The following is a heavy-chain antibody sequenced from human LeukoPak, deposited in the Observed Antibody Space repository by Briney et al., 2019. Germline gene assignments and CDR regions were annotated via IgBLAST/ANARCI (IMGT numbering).Heavy chain of an antibody. CDR2: IYSGGST. Sequence: GGSLRLSCAASGFTVSSNCMSWVRQAPGKGLEWVSVIYSGGSTYYADSVKGRFTISRDNSKNTLYLQMNSLRAEDTAVYYCARDSGLTTEDYWGQGTLVTVSS. CDR3: ARDSGLTTEDY. D-gene: IGHD4-11*01. V-gene: IGHV3-53*01. J-gene: IGHJ4*02. CDR1: GFTVSSNC.